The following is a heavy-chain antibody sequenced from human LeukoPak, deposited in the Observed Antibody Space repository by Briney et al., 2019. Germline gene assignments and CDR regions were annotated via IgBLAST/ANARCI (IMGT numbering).Heavy chain of an antibody. J-gene: IGHJ5*02. CDR1: GGTFSSYA. CDR3: ARDQFRQDIVVVVAAEPNWFDP. D-gene: IGHD2-15*01. V-gene: IGHV1-69*04. CDR2: IIPILGIA. Sequence: GASVKVSCKASGGTFSSYAISWMRQAPGQGLEWMGRIIPILGIANYAQKFQGRVTITADKSTSTAYMELSSLRSEDTAVYYCARDQFRQDIVVVVAAEPNWFDPWGQGTLVTVSS.